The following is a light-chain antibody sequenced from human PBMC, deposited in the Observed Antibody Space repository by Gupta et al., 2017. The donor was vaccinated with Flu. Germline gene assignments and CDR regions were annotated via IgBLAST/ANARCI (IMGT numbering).Light chain of an antibody. CDR2: AAS. J-gene: IGKJ1*01. CDR3: QQSYSSPQT. V-gene: IGKV1-39*01. CDR1: QSISSY. Sequence: PSSLSASVGDRVTVTCRASQSISSYLNWYQQKPGKAPRLLINAASRLQSGVPSRFSGSGSGTDFTHTINSLQPEDFATYYCQQSYSSPQTFGQGTKVEMK.